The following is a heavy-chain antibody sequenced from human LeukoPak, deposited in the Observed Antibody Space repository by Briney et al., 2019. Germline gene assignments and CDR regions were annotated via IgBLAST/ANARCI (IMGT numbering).Heavy chain of an antibody. CDR2: ISSSSSYI. J-gene: IGHJ4*02. CDR3: ARGPIPFDY. D-gene: IGHD2-2*02. V-gene: IGHV3-21*01. Sequence: GGSLRLSCEASDLPLGSFCMNWSGKAQGKGLEWVSSISSSSSYIYYADSVKGRFTISRDNAKNSLYLQMNSLRAEDTAVYYCARGPIPFDYWGQGTLVTVSS. CDR1: DLPLGSFC.